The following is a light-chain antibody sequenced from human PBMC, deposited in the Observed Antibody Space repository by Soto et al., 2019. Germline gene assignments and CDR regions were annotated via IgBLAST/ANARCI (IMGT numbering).Light chain of an antibody. J-gene: IGKJ4*01. CDR2: KAS. CDR1: QSISPW. V-gene: IGKV1-5*03. CDR3: QQYNTYPLT. Sequence: DIQMTQSPSTLSASVGDSVTITCRASQSISPWLAWYQQKPGKAPTFLIYKASSLEGGVPSRFSGSGSGTDFNITISSLQPYDFATYYCQQYNTYPLTFGGGTKVDIK.